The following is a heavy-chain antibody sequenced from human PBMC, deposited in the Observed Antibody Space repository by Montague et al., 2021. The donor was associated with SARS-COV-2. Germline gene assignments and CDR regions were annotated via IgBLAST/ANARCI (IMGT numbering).Heavy chain of an antibody. Sequence: TLSLTCTVSGGSISSGGYYWSWIRQHPGKGLEWIGYIYYSGSTYYNPSLKSRVTISVDTSKNQFSLKLSSVTAADTAVYYCARVRITMIIVVTYFDYWGQGTLVTVS. V-gene: IGHV4-31*03. CDR2: IYYSGST. D-gene: IGHD3-22*01. CDR1: GGSISSGGYY. J-gene: IGHJ4*02. CDR3: ARVRITMIIVVTYFDY.